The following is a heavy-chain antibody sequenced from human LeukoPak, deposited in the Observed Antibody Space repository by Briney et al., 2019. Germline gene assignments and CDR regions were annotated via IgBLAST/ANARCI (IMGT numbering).Heavy chain of an antibody. V-gene: IGHV3-21*01. J-gene: IGHJ4*02. D-gene: IGHD2-15*01. CDR2: IDKSGTYI. CDR3: AREVLIVVEPAANTVDY. CDR1: GFTFRDYT. Sequence: GGSLRLSCAASGFTFRDYTMNWVRQAPGKGLEWVSAIDKSGTYIKYADSVKGRFTVSRDNAKNSVFLQMNSLRVEDTAVCFCAREVLIVVEPAANTVDYWGQGTRVTVSS.